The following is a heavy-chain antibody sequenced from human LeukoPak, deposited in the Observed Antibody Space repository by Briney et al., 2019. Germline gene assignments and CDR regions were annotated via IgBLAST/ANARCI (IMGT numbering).Heavy chain of an antibody. D-gene: IGHD2-15*01. CDR3: ARDGGGYCSGGSCYFPAPFDY. V-gene: IGHV3-33*01. CDR1: GFTFSSYG. J-gene: IGHJ4*02. Sequence: PERSLRLSCAASGFTFSSYGMHWVRQAPGKGLEWVAVIWYDGSNKYYADSVKGRFTISRDNSKNTLYLQMNSLRAEDTAVYYCARDGGGYCSGGSCYFPAPFDYWGQGTLVTVSS. CDR2: IWYDGSNK.